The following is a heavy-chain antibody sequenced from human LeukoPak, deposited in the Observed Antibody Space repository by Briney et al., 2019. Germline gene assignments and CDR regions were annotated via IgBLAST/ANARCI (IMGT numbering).Heavy chain of an antibody. D-gene: IGHD3-22*01. Sequence: GGSLRLSCAASGFTFSSYAMHWVRQAPGKGLEWVAFIRYDGSNKNYAESVKGRFAISRDNSKNTLYLQMNSLRAEDTAVYYCAGDKGYYYDSSGHFYYFDYWGQGTLVTVSS. V-gene: IGHV3-30*09. CDR1: GFTFSSYA. CDR3: AGDKGYYYDSSGHFYYFDY. CDR2: IRYDGSNK. J-gene: IGHJ4*02.